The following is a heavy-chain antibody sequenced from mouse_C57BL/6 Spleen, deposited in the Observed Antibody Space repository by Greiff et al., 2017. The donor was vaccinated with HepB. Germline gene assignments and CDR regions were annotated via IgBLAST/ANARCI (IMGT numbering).Heavy chain of an antibody. CDR3: ARDGYLYAMDY. V-gene: IGHV3-6*01. CDR1: GYSITSGYY. CDR2: ISYDGSN. D-gene: IGHD2-2*01. Sequence: ESGPGLVKPSQSLSLTCSVTGYSITSGYYWNWIRQFPGNKLEWMGYISYDGSNNYNPSLKNRISITRDTSKNQFFLKLNSVTTEDTATYYCARDGYLYAMDYWGQGTSVTVSS. J-gene: IGHJ4*01.